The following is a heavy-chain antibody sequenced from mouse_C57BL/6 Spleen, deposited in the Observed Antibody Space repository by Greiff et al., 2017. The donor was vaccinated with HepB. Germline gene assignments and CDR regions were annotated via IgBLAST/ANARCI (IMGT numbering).Heavy chain of an antibody. J-gene: IGHJ1*03. D-gene: IGHD1-1*01. V-gene: IGHV1-64*01. CDR1: GYTFTSYW. CDR2: IHPNSGST. Sequence: QVQLKQPGAELVKPGASVKLSCKASGYTFTSYWMHWVKQRPGQGLEWIGMIHPNSGSTNYNEKFKSKATLTVDKSSSTAYMQLSSLTSEDSAVYYCARHVITTVVDWYFDVWGTGTTVTVSS. CDR3: ARHVITTVVDWYFDV.